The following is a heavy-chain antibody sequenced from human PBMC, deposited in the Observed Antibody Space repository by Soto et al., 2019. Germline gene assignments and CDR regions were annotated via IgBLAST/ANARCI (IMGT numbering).Heavy chain of an antibody. Sequence: QVQLVESGGGVVQPGRSLRLSCEASGFTFSNFGMHWVRQAPGRGLEWVANIWYDGVNRYYADYVRGRFTVSRDNSKNRLYLEMNSLRAEDTAGYFCVREDCNSHLCQSSEDFYYGIDVWGQWTTVTVSS. CDR1: GFTFSNFG. CDR3: VREDCNSHLCQSSEDFYYGIDV. D-gene: IGHD2-2*01. J-gene: IGHJ6*02. CDR2: IWYDGVNR. V-gene: IGHV3-33*01.